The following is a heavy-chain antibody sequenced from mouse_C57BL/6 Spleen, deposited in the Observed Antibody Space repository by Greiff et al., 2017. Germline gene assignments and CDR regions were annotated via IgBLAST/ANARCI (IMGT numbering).Heavy chain of an antibody. D-gene: IGHD3-1*01. CDR2: INPNNGGT. V-gene: IGHV1-22*01. Sequence: VQLQQSGPELVKPGASVKMSCKASGYTFTDYNMHWVKQSPGQSLEWIGYINPNNGGTSYNQKFKGKATLTVNKASSTAYMELRSLPSEDSAVYYCARSGLLAYWGQGTLVTVSA. CDR3: ARSGLLAY. J-gene: IGHJ3*01. CDR1: GYTFTDYN.